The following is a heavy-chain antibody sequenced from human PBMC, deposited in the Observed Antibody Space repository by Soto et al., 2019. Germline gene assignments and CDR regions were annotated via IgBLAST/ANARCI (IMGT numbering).Heavy chain of an antibody. D-gene: IGHD5-12*01. CDR2: IYSGGST. J-gene: IGHJ6*03. V-gene: IGHV3-66*01. CDR3: ARGDVDIVATIYDYYMDV. CDR1: GFTVSSNY. Sequence: GGSLRLSCAASGFTVSSNYMSWVRQAPGKGLEWVSVIYSGGSTYYADSVKGRFTISRDNSKNTLYLQMNSLRAEDTAVYYCARGDVDIVATIYDYYMDVWGKGTTVIVSS.